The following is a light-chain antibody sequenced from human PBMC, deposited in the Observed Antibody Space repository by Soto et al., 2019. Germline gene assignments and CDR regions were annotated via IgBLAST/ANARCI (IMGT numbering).Light chain of an antibody. CDR3: SSFTTSSTFV. V-gene: IGLV2-14*01. CDR2: DVS. J-gene: IGLJ1*01. Sequence: QSALAQPASVSGSPGQSITISCTGTSSDVGRYDYVSWFQQHPGKTPTLLIYDVSNWPSGASDRFSGSKSGNTASLTISGLQPEDEADYSCSSFTTSSTFVFGTGTKVTVL. CDR1: SSDVGRYDY.